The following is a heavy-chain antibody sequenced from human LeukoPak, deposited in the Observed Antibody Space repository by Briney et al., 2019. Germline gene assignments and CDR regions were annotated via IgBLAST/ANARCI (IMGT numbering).Heavy chain of an antibody. CDR2: VHYEGRT. V-gene: IGHV4-39*07. CDR1: GGPISGSRT. Sequence: KSSETLSLTCTVSGGPISGSRTWGLVRPPAGKGLEWIGNVHYEGRTASNPSLQTRVTMSLDKSTNQFSLKMNSVTATDTALYFCARVVAAAGLDLWGQGILVTISS. J-gene: IGHJ5*02. D-gene: IGHD6-25*01. CDR3: ARVVAAAGLDL.